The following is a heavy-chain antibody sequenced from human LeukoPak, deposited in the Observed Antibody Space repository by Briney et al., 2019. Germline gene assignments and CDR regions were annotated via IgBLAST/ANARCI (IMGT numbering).Heavy chain of an antibody. CDR2: IWYDGSNK. CDR1: GFTFSSYG. CDR3: ARDLSRDGYNFGY. V-gene: IGHV3-33*01. Sequence: GGSLRLSCAASGFTFSSYGIHWVRQAPGKGLEWVAVIWYDGSNKYYADSVKGRFTISRDNSKNTLYLQMNGLRAEDTAVYYCARDLSRDGYNFGYWGQGTLVTVSS. J-gene: IGHJ4*02. D-gene: IGHD5-24*01.